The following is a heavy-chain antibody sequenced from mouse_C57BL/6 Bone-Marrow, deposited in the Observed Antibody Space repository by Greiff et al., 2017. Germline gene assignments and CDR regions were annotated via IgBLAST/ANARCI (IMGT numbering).Heavy chain of an antibody. CDR1: GYTFTSYG. CDR3: ARSGIPYWYFDV. J-gene: IGHJ1*03. CDR2: IYPRSGNT. V-gene: IGHV1-81*01. D-gene: IGHD3-2*02. Sequence: VQRVESGAELARPGASVKLSCKASGYTFTSYGISWVKQRTGQGLEWIGEIYPRSGNTYYNEKFKGKATLTADKSSSTAYMELRSLTSEDSAVYFCARSGIPYWYFDVWGTGTTVTVSS.